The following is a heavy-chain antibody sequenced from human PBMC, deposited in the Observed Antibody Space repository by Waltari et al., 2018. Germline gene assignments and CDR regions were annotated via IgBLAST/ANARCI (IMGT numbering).Heavy chain of an antibody. Sequence: EVQLLESGGGLVQPGGSLRLSCAASGFTFSSYAMSWVRQAPGKGLEWVSGIYSGGSTYYADSVKGRFTISRDNSKNTLYLQMNSLRAEDTAVYYCAKEYGDYFDYWGQGTLVTVSS. CDR1: GFTFSSYA. V-gene: IGHV3-23*03. CDR2: IYSGGST. D-gene: IGHD4-17*01. J-gene: IGHJ4*02. CDR3: AKEYGDYFDY.